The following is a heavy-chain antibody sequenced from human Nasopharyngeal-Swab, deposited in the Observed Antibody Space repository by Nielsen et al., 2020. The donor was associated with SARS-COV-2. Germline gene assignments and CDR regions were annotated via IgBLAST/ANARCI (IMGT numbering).Heavy chain of an antibody. V-gene: IGHV1-8*01. D-gene: IGHD4-17*01. CDR2: MNPNSGNT. J-gene: IGHJ5*02. Sequence: ASVKVSCKASGYTFTSYDINWVRQATGQGLEWMGWMNPNSGNTGYAQKFQGRVTMTRNTSINTAYMELSSLRSEDTAVYYCARSYGDYEDNWFDPCGQGTLVTVSS. CDR1: GYTFTSYD. CDR3: ARSYGDYEDNWFDP.